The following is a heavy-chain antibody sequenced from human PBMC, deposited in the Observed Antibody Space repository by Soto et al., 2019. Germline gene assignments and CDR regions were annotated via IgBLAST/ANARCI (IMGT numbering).Heavy chain of an antibody. Sequence: SETLSLTCTVSGGSISSDYWNWIRQPPGKGLEWIAYVSYSGRTNYNPSLKSRVTISIDTSKNQFSLKLSSVTAADTAVYYCASGFYDSSDYYEPFDIWGQGTMVTVSS. V-gene: IGHV4-59*01. CDR1: GGSISSDY. CDR2: VSYSGRT. D-gene: IGHD3-22*01. J-gene: IGHJ3*02. CDR3: ASGFYDSSDYYEPFDI.